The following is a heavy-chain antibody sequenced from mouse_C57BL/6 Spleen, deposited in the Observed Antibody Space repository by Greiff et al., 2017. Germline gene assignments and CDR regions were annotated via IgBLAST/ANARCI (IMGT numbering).Heavy chain of an antibody. CDR2: ISYDGSN. CDR3: ARDGDYYGSSYWFAY. D-gene: IGHD1-1*01. J-gene: IGHJ3*01. Sequence: EVKLVESGPGLVKPSQSLSLTCSVTGYSITSGYYWNWIRQFPGNKLEWMGYISYDGSNNYNPSLKNRISITRDTSKNQFFLKLNSVTTEDTATYYCARDGDYYGSSYWFAYWGQGTLVTVSA. CDR1: GYSITSGYY. V-gene: IGHV3-6*01.